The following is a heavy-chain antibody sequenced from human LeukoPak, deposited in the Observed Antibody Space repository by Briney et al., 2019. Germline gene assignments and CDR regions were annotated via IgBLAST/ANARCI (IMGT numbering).Heavy chain of an antibody. D-gene: IGHD6-19*01. Sequence: GESLKISCKGSGYSFTSYWIGWVRQMPGKGLERMGIIYPGDSDTRYSPSFQGQVTISADKSISTAYLQWSSLKASDTAMYYCARAYQTITVAGSFSFYFDYWGQGTLVTVSS. CDR1: GYSFTSYW. J-gene: IGHJ4*02. CDR3: ARAYQTITVAGSFSFYFDY. V-gene: IGHV5-51*01. CDR2: IYPGDSDT.